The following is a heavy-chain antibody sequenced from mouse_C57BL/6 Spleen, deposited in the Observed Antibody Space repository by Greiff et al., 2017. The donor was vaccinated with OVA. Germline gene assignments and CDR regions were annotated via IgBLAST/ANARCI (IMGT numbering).Heavy chain of an antibody. CDR3: ARWDDPYYFDY. CDR1: GYTFTDYY. CDR2: INPNNGGT. Sequence: VQLQQSGPELVKPGASVKISCKASGYTFTDYYMNWVKQSHGKSLEWIGDINPNNGGTSYNQKFKGKATLTVDKSSSTAYMELRSLTSEDSAVYYCARWDDPYYFDYWGQGTTLTVSS. V-gene: IGHV1-26*01. J-gene: IGHJ2*01. D-gene: IGHD4-1*01.